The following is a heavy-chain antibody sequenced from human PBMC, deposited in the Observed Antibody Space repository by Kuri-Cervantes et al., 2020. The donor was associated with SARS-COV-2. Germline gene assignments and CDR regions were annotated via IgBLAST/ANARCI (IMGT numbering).Heavy chain of an antibody. J-gene: IGHJ1*01. CDR1: GFTFSSYA. CDR2: ISYEGSNK. D-gene: IGHD6-13*01. CDR3: ARDWVAAAGQAEYFQH. Sequence: GESLKISCAASGFTFSSYAIRWVRQAPGKGLEWVAVISYEGSNKYYADSVKGRFTISRDNSKNTVFLQMNSLRVEDTAVYYCARDWVAAAGQAEYFQHWGQGTRVTVSS. V-gene: IGHV3-30*04.